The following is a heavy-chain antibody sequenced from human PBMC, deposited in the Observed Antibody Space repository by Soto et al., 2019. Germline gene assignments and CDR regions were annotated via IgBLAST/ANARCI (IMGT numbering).Heavy chain of an antibody. CDR3: ARAWGGNVFDY. CDR1: GASISRYY. V-gene: IGHV4-59*08. D-gene: IGHD3-16*01. Sequence: SETLSLTCTVSGASISRYYWSWIRQSPGKGLEWIGYIDYSGSTNYNPSLKSRVTISVDTSKNQFSLKLSSVTAADTAVYYCARAWGGNVFDYWGQGTLVTVSS. J-gene: IGHJ4*02. CDR2: IDYSGST.